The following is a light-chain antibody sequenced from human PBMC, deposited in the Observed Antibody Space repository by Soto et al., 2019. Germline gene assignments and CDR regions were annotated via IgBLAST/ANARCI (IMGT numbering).Light chain of an antibody. CDR3: QQYGSPTFT. CDR1: QTVSSNY. Sequence: GDTDNLSGGASQTVSSNYLAWCQQRPGQAPRLLIYGASTRAAGIPDRFSGSGSGTDFTLTITRLEPEDSAVYYCQQYGSPTFTFGQGTRLEIK. CDR2: GAS. V-gene: IGKV3-20*01. J-gene: IGKJ5*01.